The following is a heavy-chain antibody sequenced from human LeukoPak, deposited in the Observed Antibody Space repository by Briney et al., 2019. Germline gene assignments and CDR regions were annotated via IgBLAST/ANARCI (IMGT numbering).Heavy chain of an antibody. D-gene: IGHD6-19*01. V-gene: IGHV3-30*02. CDR3: ANTGYSSGWRHFDY. Sequence: GGSLRLSCAVSGFAFSSYGMHWVRQAPGKGLEWVAFIRYDGSNKYYADSVKGRFTISRDNSKNTLYLQMNSLRAEDTAVYYCANTGYSSGWRHFDYWGQGTLVTVSS. CDR2: IRYDGSNK. CDR1: GFAFSSYG. J-gene: IGHJ4*02.